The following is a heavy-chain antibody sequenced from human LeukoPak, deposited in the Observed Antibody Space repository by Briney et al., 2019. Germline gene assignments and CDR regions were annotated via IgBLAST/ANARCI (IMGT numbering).Heavy chain of an antibody. J-gene: IGHJ4*02. D-gene: IGHD5-12*01. V-gene: IGHV3-30*04. CDR3: AKGGRSGYDHLAY. CDR1: GFTFSSYA. CDR2: ISYDGSNK. Sequence: GGSLRLSCAASGFTFSSYAMHWVRQAPGKGLEWVALISYDGSNKYYADSVKGRFTISRDNSKNTLYLQMNSLRTEDTAVYYCAKGGRSGYDHLAYWGQGTLVTVSS.